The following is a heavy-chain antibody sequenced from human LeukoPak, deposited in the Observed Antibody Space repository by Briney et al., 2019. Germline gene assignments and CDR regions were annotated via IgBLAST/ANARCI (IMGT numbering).Heavy chain of an antibody. V-gene: IGHV4-38-2*01. Sequence: SETLSLTCGVSGYSISSGYYWGWIRQPPGKELEWIGSIYQSGSTYYNPSLKSRVTILADRSKNQFTLKPSSVTASDTAVYYCARHGRAMDVWGKGTTVTVSS. J-gene: IGHJ6*03. CDR2: IYQSGST. CDR1: GYSISSGYY. D-gene: IGHD1-26*01. CDR3: ARHGRAMDV.